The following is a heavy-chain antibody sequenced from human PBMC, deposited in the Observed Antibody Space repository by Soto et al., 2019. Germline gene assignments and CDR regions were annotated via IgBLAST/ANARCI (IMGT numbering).Heavy chain of an antibody. V-gene: IGHV1-46*01. CDR2: INPSGGST. J-gene: IGHJ4*02. D-gene: IGHD3-16*01. CDR3: VRDPWGANPIH. CDR1: GYTFTSYY. Sequence: GASVKVSCKASGYTFTSYYMHWVRQAPGQGLEWMGIINPSGGSTSYAQKFQGRVTMTRDTSTSTVYMELSSLRFEDTALYFCVRDPWGANPIHWGQGALVTVPS.